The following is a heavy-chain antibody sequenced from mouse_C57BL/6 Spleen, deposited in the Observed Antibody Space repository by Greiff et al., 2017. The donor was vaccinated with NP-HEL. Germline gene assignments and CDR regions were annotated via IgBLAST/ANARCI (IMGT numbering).Heavy chain of an antibody. CDR1: GYAFSSYW. D-gene: IGHD1-1*01. Sequence: QVQLKESGAELVKPGASVKISCKASGYAFSSYWMNWVKQRPGKGLEWIGQIYPGDGDTNYKGKFKGKATLTADKSSSTAYMQLSSLTSEDSAVYFCARWENYYGSRGYFDVWGTGTTVTVSS. V-gene: IGHV1-80*01. CDR3: ARWENYYGSRGYFDV. J-gene: IGHJ1*03. CDR2: IYPGDGDT.